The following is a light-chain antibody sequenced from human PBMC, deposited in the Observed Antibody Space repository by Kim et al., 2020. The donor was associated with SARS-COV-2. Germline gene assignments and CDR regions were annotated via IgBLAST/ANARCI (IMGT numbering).Light chain of an antibody. V-gene: IGKV1-5*01. CDR3: QHRQT. CDR1: QSVSRW. J-gene: IGKJ1*01. CDR2: DGS. Sequence: STLSASVGDRVTLTCRASQSVSRWLAWYQQKPGKAPKFLIYDGSNLQSGVPSRFSGSGSGTEFTLTISSLQPDDFAIYYCQHRQTFGQGTKVDIK.